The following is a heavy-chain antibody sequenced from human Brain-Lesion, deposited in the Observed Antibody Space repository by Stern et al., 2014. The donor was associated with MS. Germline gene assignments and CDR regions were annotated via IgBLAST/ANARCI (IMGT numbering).Heavy chain of an antibody. J-gene: IGHJ4*02. Sequence: QVQLVESGPGLVKPSETLSLTCTVSGGSISSSSYYWGWIRQPPGKGLEWIGSIYYRGSTYYNPSLTSRVTISMGTSKNQFSLRLSSVTAADTAVYFCAKLWLGELPESPFDYWGQGTLVTVSS. CDR3: AKLWLGELPESPFDY. V-gene: IGHV4-39*01. CDR1: GGSISSSSYY. D-gene: IGHD3-10*01. CDR2: IYYRGST.